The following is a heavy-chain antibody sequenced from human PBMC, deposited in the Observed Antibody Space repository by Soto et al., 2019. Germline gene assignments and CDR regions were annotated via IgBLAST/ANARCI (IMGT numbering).Heavy chain of an antibody. J-gene: IGHJ4*02. CDR3: ARTIYKREGESGYYSYFDS. V-gene: IGHV5-10-1*01. CDR1: GYSFTNSW. D-gene: IGHD5-18*01. CDR2: IDPRDSYT. Sequence: GESLKISCKGSGYSFTNSWISWVRQMPGKGLEWMGRIDPRDSYTNYSPSFQGHVTLSSDKSISTAYLQWSSLKASDTAMYYCARTIYKREGESGYYSYFDSWGQGTLVTVSS.